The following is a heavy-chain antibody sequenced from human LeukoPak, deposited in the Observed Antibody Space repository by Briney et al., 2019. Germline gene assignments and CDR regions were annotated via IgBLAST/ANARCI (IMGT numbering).Heavy chain of an antibody. Sequence: PSETLSLTCTVSGGSISSYYWSWIRQPPGKGLEWIGYIYYSGSTNYNPSLKSRVTISVDTSKNQFSLKLSSVTAADTVLYYCARDPYGPSGSFDYWGQGTLVTVSS. V-gene: IGHV4-59*01. CDR2: IYYSGST. J-gene: IGHJ4*02. CDR1: GGSISSYY. D-gene: IGHD3-10*01. CDR3: ARDPYGPSGSFDY.